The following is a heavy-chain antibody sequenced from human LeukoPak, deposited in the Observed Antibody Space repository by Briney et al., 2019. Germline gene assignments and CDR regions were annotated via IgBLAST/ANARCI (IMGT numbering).Heavy chain of an antibody. Sequence: SETLSLTCTVSGGTISSYYWSWIRQPPGKGLEWIGYIYYSGSTNYNPSLKSRVTISVDTSKNQFSLKLTSVTAADTAVYYCARQTGSGLFILPGGQGTLVTVSS. CDR2: IYYSGST. CDR3: ARQTGSGLFILP. J-gene: IGHJ4*02. V-gene: IGHV4-59*08. D-gene: IGHD3/OR15-3a*01. CDR1: GGTISSYY.